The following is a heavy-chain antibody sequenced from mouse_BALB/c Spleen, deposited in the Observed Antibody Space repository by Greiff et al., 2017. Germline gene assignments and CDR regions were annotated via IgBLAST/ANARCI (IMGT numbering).Heavy chain of an antibody. CDR3: ARGEGLGPFDY. D-gene: IGHD4-1*01. J-gene: IGHJ2*01. Sequence: ESGPGLVKPSQSLSLTCSVTGYSITSGYYWNWIRQFPGNKLEWMGYISYDGSNNYNPSLKNRISITRDTSKNQFFLKLNSVTTEDTATYYCARGEGLGPFDYWGQGTTLTVSS. CDR2: ISYDGSN. CDR1: GYSITSGYY. V-gene: IGHV3-6*02.